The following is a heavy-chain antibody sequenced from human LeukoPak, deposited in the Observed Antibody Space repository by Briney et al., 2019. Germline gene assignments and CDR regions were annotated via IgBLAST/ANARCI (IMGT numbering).Heavy chain of an antibody. V-gene: IGHV1-69*04. J-gene: IGHJ6*02. Sequence: ASVKVSCKASGGTFSSYAISWVRQAPGQGLEWMGRIIPILDIANYAQKFQGRVTITADKSTSTAYMELSSLRSEDTAVYYCARDFIGGIAVAGTSHYYYGMDVWGQGTTVTVSS. D-gene: IGHD6-19*01. CDR3: ARDFIGGIAVAGTSHYYYGMDV. CDR1: GGTFSSYA. CDR2: IIPILDIA.